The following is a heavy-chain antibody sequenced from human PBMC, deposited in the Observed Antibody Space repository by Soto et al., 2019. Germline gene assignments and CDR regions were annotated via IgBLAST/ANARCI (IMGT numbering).Heavy chain of an antibody. J-gene: IGHJ4*02. V-gene: IGHV4-59*08. Sequence: QVQLQESGPGLVKPSETLSLTCTVSGGSISSYYWSWIRQPPGKGLEWIGHVYYSGSTNYNPSLKSRVTISVVTSKNQFSLKLSSVTAADTAVYYCARHEITSTVTLDYWGQGTLVTVSS. CDR1: GGSISSYY. CDR2: VYYSGST. CDR3: ARHEITSTVTLDY. D-gene: IGHD4-17*01.